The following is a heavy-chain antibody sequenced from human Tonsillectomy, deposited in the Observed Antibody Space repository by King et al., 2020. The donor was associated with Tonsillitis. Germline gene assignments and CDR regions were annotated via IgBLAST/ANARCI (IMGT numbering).Heavy chain of an antibody. V-gene: IGHV3-43*01. D-gene: IGHD3-22*01. CDR2: ISWDGGST. Sequence: VQLVESGGVVVQPGGSLRLSCAASGFTFDDYTMHWVRQAPGKGLEWVSLISWDGGSTYYADSVKGRFTISRDNSKNSLYLQMNSLRTEDTALYYCAKDLDDSSGYYYFDYWGQRTLVTVSS. CDR3: AKDLDDSSGYYYFDY. CDR1: GFTFDDYT. J-gene: IGHJ4*02.